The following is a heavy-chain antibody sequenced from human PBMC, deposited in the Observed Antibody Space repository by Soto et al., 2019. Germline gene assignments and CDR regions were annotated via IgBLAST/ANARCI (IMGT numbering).Heavy chain of an antibody. CDR1: GGSISSSSYY. D-gene: IGHD6-19*01. J-gene: IGHJ4*02. V-gene: IGHV4-39*01. CDR3: SSGREWLDRFDY. Sequence: QLQLQESGPGLVKPSETLSLTCTVSGGSISSSSYYWGWIRQPPGKGLEWIGSIYYSGSTYYNPSLKSRVTLSVDTSKNQVSLKLSSVTAADTAVYYWSSGREWLDRFDYWGQGTLVTVSS. CDR2: IYYSGST.